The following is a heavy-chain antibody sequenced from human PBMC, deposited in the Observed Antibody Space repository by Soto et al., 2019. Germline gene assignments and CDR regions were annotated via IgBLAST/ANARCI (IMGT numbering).Heavy chain of an antibody. CDR1: GDTFSSYA. CDR2: IIPIFGTA. V-gene: IGHV1-69*01. J-gene: IGHJ3*02. D-gene: IGHD3-9*01. Sequence: QVQLVQSGAEVKKPGSSVKVSCKASGDTFSSYAISWVRQAPGQGLEWMGGIIPIFGTANYAQKFQGRVTITADESTSTAYMELSRLRSEDTAVYYCARARSQTGYRDAFDIWGQGTMVTVAS. CDR3: ARARSQTGYRDAFDI.